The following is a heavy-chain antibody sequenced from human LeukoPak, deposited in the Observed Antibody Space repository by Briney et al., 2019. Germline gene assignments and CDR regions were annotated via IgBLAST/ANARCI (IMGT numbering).Heavy chain of an antibody. Sequence: KPSETLSLTCAVSGYSISSGYYWGWIRQPPGKGLEWIGSIYHSGSTYYNPSLKSRVTISVDTSKNQFSLKLSSVTAADTAEYYCARTRREYQLLSFDYWGQGTLVTVSS. V-gene: IGHV4-38-2*01. CDR1: GYSISSGYY. D-gene: IGHD2-2*01. CDR2: IYHSGST. J-gene: IGHJ4*02. CDR3: ARTRREYQLLSFDY.